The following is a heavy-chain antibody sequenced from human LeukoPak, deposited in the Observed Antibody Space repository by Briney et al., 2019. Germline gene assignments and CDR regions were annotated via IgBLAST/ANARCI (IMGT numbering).Heavy chain of an antibody. CDR2: ISTSSFRK. CDR1: GFTLGRYN. Sequence: GGSLRLSCAASGFTLGRYNMNWVRLAPGKGLEWVSYISTSSFRKDYADSVKGRFTISRDDAKNSLYLQMNSLRVEDSAVYYCARDIYYDSSGYYGSVYWGQGTLVTVSS. V-gene: IGHV3-48*01. CDR3: ARDIYYDSSGYYGSVY. D-gene: IGHD3-22*01. J-gene: IGHJ4*02.